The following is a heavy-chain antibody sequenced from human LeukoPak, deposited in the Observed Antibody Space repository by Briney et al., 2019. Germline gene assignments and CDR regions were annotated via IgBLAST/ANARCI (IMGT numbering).Heavy chain of an antibody. D-gene: IGHD5-24*01. J-gene: IGHJ4*02. CDR1: GFTFSSYG. Sequence: GRSLRLSCAASGFTFSSYGMHWVRQAPPKGLEWVAVIWYDGSNKYYADSVKGRFTISRDNSKNTLYLQMNSLRAEDTAVYYCARERSVRGWLQTALFDYWGQGTLVTVSS. CDR3: ARERSVRGWLQTALFDY. V-gene: IGHV3-33*01. CDR2: IWYDGSNK.